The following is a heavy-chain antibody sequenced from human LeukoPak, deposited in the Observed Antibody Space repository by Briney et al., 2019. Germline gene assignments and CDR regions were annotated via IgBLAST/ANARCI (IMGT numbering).Heavy chain of an antibody. V-gene: IGHV4-4*07. Sequence: SETPSLTCTVSGGSIGSYYRSWIRQPAGKGLEWIGRIYTSGSTNYNPALKSRVTMSVDTSKNQFYLKLSSVTAADTAVYYCARDGGYCGGDCFVDVWGKGTTVTVSS. D-gene: IGHD2-21*02. J-gene: IGHJ6*04. CDR3: ARDGGYCGGDCFVDV. CDR1: GGSIGSYY. CDR2: IYTSGST.